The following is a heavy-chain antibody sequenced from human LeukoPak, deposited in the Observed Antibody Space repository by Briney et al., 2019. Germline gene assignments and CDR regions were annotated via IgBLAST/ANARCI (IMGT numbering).Heavy chain of an antibody. Sequence: GRSLRLSCAASGFTFSSYGMHWVRQAPGKGLEWVAVISYDGSNKYYADTVKGRFTISRDNSKNTLYLQMNSLRAEDTAVYYCVKDFGRNLGGPGYWGRGTLVTVSS. V-gene: IGHV3-30*18. CDR1: GFTFSSYG. J-gene: IGHJ4*02. CDR3: VKDFGRNLGGPGY. D-gene: IGHD3-10*01. CDR2: ISYDGSNK.